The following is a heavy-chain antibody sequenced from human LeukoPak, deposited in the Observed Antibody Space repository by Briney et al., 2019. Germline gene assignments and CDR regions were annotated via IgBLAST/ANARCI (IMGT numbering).Heavy chain of an antibody. J-gene: IGHJ3*02. V-gene: IGHV3-7*01. Sequence: GGSLRLSCAASGFTFSSYWMSWVRQAPGKGLEWVANIRQDGSVQNYVDSVKGRFTISRDNAKNSLYLQMNSLRAEDTAVYYCAAGDTFDIWGQGTMVTVSS. CDR2: IRQDGSVQ. CDR3: AAGDTFDI. CDR1: GFTFSSYW. D-gene: IGHD7-27*01.